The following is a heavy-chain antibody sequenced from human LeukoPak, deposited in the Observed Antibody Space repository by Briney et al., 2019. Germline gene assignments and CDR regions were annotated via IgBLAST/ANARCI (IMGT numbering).Heavy chain of an antibody. D-gene: IGHD5-18*01. CDR1: GGTFSSYA. J-gene: IGHJ4*02. CDR2: IIPILGIA. CDR3: AREGGLQLVTH. Sequence: GASVKVSCKASGGTFSSYAISWVRQAPGQGLEWMGRIIPILGIANYAQKLQGRVTMTTDTSTSTAYMELRSLRSDDTAVYYCAREGGLQLVTHWGQGTLVTVSS. V-gene: IGHV1-69*04.